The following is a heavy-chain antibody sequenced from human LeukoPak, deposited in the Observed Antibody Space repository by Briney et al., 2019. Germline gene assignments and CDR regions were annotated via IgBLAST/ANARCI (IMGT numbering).Heavy chain of an antibody. J-gene: IGHJ4*02. CDR1: GFTFNTYA. V-gene: IGHV3-23*01. CDR3: AKDGGDDILTGYYKHDY. CDR2: ISGSGGST. Sequence: PGGSLRLSCAASGFTFNTYAMSWVRQAPGKGLEWVSAISGSGGSTYYADSVKGRFTISRDNSKNTLYLQMNSLRAEDTAVYYCAKDGGDDILTGYYKHDYWGQGTLVTVSS. D-gene: IGHD3-9*01.